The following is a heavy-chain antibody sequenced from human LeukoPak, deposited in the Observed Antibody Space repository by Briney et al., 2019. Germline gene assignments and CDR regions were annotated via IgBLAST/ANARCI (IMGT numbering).Heavy chain of an antibody. D-gene: IGHD3-22*01. CDR1: GGSFSGYY. CDR2: INHSGST. Sequence: SETLSLTCAVYGGSFSGYYWSWIRQPPGKGLEWIGEINHSGSTNYNPSLKSRVTISVDTSKNQFSLKLSSVTAADTAVYYCARGHDSSGYYGDFDYWGQGTLVTVSS. V-gene: IGHV4-34*01. CDR3: ARGHDSSGYYGDFDY. J-gene: IGHJ4*02.